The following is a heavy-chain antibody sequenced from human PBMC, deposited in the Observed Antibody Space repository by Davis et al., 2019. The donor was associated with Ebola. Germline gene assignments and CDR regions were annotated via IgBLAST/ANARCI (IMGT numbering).Heavy chain of an antibody. V-gene: IGHV3-21*01. Sequence: GESLKISCAASGFTFRSYTMNWVRQAAGKGLEWVSSISSDSETIVYADSVKGRFTITRDNAKNALYLQMDTLRAEDTAVYYCTRINSYGDFDYWGQGTLVTVSS. CDR3: TRINSYGDFDY. CDR2: ISSDSETI. CDR1: GFTFRSYT. J-gene: IGHJ4*02. D-gene: IGHD5-18*01.